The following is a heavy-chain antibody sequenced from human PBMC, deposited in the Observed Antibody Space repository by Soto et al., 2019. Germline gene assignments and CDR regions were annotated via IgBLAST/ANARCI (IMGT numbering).Heavy chain of an antibody. CDR2: LKPSTGDT. D-gene: IGHD1-26*01. J-gene: IGHJ5*02. CDR3: GSSIVGPTKQINWLGP. CDR1: GYTFTDYY. V-gene: IGHV1-2*02. Sequence: ASLKVSCKASGYTFTDYYIHWVRQAPGQGFEWLGWLKPSTGDTNYAQKFQGRVTMTGDTSITTAYLELFSLTSDDTALSFCGSSIVGPTKQINWLGPWGQGALVTV.